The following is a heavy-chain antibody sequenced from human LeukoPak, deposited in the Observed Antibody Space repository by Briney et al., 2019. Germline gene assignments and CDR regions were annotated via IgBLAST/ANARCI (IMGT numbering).Heavy chain of an antibody. CDR2: IKQDGGEK. D-gene: IGHD6-6*01. Sequence: PGGSLRLSCAASGFTFSSHWMSWVRQAPGKGLEWVAKIKQDGGEKYYVDSVKGRFTISRDNAKNSLYLQMNSLRPEDTAVYYCARAPAAARPYYFDYWGQGTLVTVSS. CDR1: GFTFSSHW. V-gene: IGHV3-7*01. J-gene: IGHJ4*02. CDR3: ARAPAAARPYYFDY.